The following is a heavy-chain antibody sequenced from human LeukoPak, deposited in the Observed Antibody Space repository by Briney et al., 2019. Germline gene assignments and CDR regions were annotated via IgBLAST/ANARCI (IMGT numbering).Heavy chain of an antibody. CDR2: INYSGTT. Sequence: PSDPLSLTCTVSGGSISSSSYYWGWIRQPPGKGLEWIGSINYSGTTYYNPSLKRRFTISVDTSRNQFSLRLTSVTAADTAVYYSATTTSGGDAFDIWGQGTMVTVSS. CDR3: ATTTSGGDAFDI. D-gene: IGHD1-26*01. J-gene: IGHJ3*02. CDR1: GGSISSSSYY. V-gene: IGHV4-39*07.